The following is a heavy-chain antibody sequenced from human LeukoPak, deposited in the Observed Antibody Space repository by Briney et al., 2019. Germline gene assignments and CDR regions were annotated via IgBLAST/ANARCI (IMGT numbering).Heavy chain of an antibody. V-gene: IGHV4-30-4*08. D-gene: IGHD5-24*01. CDR2: IYYSGST. CDR3: ASRVRDGYNLLSYDADY. Sequence: ASQTLSLTCTVSDDSISSGDYYWNWIRQPPGKGLEWIGYIYYSGSTYYNPSLKSRVTISVDMSKNQFSLKLNSVTAADTAVYYCASRVRDGYNLLSYDADYWGQGTLVTVSS. CDR1: DDSISSGDYY. J-gene: IGHJ4*02.